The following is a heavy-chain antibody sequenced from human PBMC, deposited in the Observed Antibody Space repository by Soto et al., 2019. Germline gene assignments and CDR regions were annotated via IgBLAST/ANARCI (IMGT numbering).Heavy chain of an antibody. J-gene: IGHJ4*02. D-gene: IGHD5-12*01. CDR3: AKVREDLVLLVALDS. Sequence: GGSLRLSCAASGFRFGAYAMHWVRQAPGKGLEWVAVISEDGSRKYYRDSVKGRFTISRDNSKNTLFLQMDRLRLEDTAVYSCAKVREDLVLLVALDSWGQGTRV. V-gene: IGHV3-30*18. CDR2: ISEDGSRK. CDR1: GFRFGAYA.